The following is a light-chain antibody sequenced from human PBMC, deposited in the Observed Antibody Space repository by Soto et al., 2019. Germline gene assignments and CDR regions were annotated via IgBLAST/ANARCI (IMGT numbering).Light chain of an antibody. CDR1: QSLLYSDGNTY. J-gene: IGKJ1*01. V-gene: IGKV2-30*01. CDR2: RVS. Sequence: DFVMTQSPLSLPVTLGQPASISCGSSQSLLYSDGNTYLTWFQQRPGQSPRRLIYRVSNRDSGVPERFSGSGSGTDFTLRISRVEAEDVGIYYCMQGSHWPPTFGQGTKVDIK. CDR3: MQGSHWPPT.